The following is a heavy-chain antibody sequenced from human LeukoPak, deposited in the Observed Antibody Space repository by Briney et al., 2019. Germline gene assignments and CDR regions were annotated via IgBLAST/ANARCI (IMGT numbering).Heavy chain of an antibody. J-gene: IGHJ5*02. CDR3: ARHNYYHFWSTLNWFDP. CDR1: GSSIRDNYY. CDR2: VFYSGST. D-gene: IGHD3-3*01. Sequence: PSETLSHTCTVIGSSIRDNYYWGWIRRPPGKGVEWIGSVFYSGSTYYNPSLESRVTLSVDTSNNIFSLKLRSMTAADTAVYYCARHNYYHFWSTLNWFDPWGQGALVTVSS. V-gene: IGHV4-38-2*02.